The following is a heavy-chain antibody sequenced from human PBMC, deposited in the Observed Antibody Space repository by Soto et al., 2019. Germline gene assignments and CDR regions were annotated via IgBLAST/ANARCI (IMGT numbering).Heavy chain of an antibody. CDR3: ARWVSSGWSRYYFDY. Sequence: QLQLQESGPGLVKPSETLSLTCTVSGGSISSSSYYWGWIRQPPGKGLEWIGGIYYSGSTYYNPSLKSRVTISVDTSKNQFSLKLSSVTAADTAVYYCARWVSSGWSRYYFDYWGQGTLVTVSS. V-gene: IGHV4-39*01. D-gene: IGHD6-19*01. CDR2: IYYSGST. CDR1: GGSISSSSYY. J-gene: IGHJ4*02.